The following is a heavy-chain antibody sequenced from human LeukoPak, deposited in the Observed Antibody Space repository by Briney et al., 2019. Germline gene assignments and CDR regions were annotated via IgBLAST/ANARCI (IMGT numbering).Heavy chain of an antibody. D-gene: IGHD1-1*01. CDR1: GGSISSYF. CDR2: IYYSGTT. Sequence: PSETLSLTCTVSGGSISSYFWSWIWQPPGKGLEWIGYIYYSGTTNYNPSLKSRVTISVDTSKNQFSLRLSSVTAADTAVYYCARVWSDWNDLRYNWFDPWGQGSLVTVSS. CDR3: ARVWSDWNDLRYNWFDP. V-gene: IGHV4-59*01. J-gene: IGHJ5*02.